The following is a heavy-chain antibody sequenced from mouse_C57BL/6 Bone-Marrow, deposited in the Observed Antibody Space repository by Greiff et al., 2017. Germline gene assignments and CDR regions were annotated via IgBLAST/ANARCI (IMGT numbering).Heavy chain of an antibody. Sequence: EVQLQQSGAELVRPGASVKLSCTASGFNIKDDYIHWVKQRPEQGLEWIGWIDPEIGDTDYASKFQGKATITSDTSSHTAYLQLSSLTSEDTAVYYCSSFDSDYFDFWGQGTPLTVAS. D-gene: IGHD2-12*01. J-gene: IGHJ2*01. V-gene: IGHV14-4*01. CDR2: IDPEIGDT. CDR1: GFNIKDDY. CDR3: SSFDSDYFDF.